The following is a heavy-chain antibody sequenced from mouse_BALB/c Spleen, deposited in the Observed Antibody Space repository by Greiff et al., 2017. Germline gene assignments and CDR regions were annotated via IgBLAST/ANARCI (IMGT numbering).Heavy chain of an antibody. V-gene: IGHV1-5*01. CDR3: TRSTTVVDKDAMDY. CDR1: GYSFTSYW. CDR2: IYPGNSDT. J-gene: IGHJ4*01. Sequence: VQLQQSGTVLARPGASVKMSCKASGYSFTSYWMHWVKQRPGQGLEWIGAIYPGNSDTSYNQKFKGKAKLTAVTSASTAYMELSSLTNEDSAVYYCTRSTTVVDKDAMDYWGQGTSVTVSS. D-gene: IGHD1-1*01.